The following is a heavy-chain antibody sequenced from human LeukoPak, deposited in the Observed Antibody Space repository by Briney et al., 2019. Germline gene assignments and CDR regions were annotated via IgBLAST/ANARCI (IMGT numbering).Heavy chain of an antibody. D-gene: IGHD3-16*01. Sequence: SETLSLTCTVTGGSLSNHYWSWIRQPPGKGLEWIGHIYDSGSTTYNPSLKSRVTMSVDTSKNQFSLNLSSVTAADTAVYYCARGRIGGPKAPFDYWGQGTLVTVSS. V-gene: IGHV4-59*11. CDR1: GGSLSNHY. CDR3: ARGRIGGPKAPFDY. J-gene: IGHJ4*02. CDR2: IYDSGST.